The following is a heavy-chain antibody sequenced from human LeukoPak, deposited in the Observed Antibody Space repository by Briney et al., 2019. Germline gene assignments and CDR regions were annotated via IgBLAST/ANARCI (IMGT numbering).Heavy chain of an antibody. CDR1: GGSISSGGYS. J-gene: IGHJ3*02. V-gene: IGHV4-31*03. Sequence: TLSLTCTVSGGSISSGGYSWNWIRQHSGKGLEWNGYIYYSGSTDYNPSLKSRVTISLDTSKNQFSLKLSTVTAADTAVYYCARADYGGDSYLHAFDIWGHGTMGTVSS. D-gene: IGHD4-23*01. CDR2: IYYSGST. CDR3: ARADYGGDSYLHAFDI.